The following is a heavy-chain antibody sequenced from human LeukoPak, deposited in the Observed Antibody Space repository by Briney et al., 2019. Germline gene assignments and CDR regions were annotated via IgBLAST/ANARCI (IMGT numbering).Heavy chain of an antibody. J-gene: IGHJ3*02. CDR3: AITSRGSGLRGGQRGAFDI. D-gene: IGHD4-17*01. Sequence: GKSLRLSCAASGFTFSTYAIHWVRQAPGKGLEWVAIISYDGSNKYYTDSVRGRFTISRDSSKNTLYLQLNSLRPEDTALYYCAITSRGSGLRGGQRGAFDIWGQGTMVTVSS. CDR1: GFTFSTYA. V-gene: IGHV3-30-3*01. CDR2: ISYDGSNK.